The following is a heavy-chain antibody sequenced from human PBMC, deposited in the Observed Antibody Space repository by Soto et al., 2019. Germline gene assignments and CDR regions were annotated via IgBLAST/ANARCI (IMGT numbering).Heavy chain of an antibody. D-gene: IGHD2-15*01. J-gene: IGHJ4*02. V-gene: IGHV3-21*01. Sequence: GGSLRLSCTASGFTFSTYAMSWIRQAPGKGLEWVSAINNSSRSIYYADSVRGRFTISRDNAKNSVYLQMNSLRAEDTAVYYCSRDERRCSSDDKCYPSDYWGQGTLVTVSS. CDR2: INNSSRSI. CDR1: GFTFSTYA. CDR3: SRDERRCSSDDKCYPSDY.